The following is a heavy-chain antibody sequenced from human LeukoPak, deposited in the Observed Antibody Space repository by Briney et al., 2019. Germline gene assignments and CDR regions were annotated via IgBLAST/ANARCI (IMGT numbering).Heavy chain of an antibody. D-gene: IGHD4-23*01. Sequence: ASVKVSCKASGCTFTGYYMHWVRQAPGQGLEWMGWIIPNSGGTNYAQKFQGRVTMTRDTSISTAYMELSRLRSDDTAVYYCARHGGNPDDAFDIWGQGTMVTVSS. CDR3: ARHGGNPDDAFDI. CDR2: IIPNSGGT. V-gene: IGHV1-2*02. J-gene: IGHJ3*02. CDR1: GCTFTGYY.